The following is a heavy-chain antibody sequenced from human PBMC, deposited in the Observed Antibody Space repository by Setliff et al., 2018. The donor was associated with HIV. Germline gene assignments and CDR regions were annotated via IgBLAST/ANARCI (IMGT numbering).Heavy chain of an antibody. D-gene: IGHD6-19*01. CDR1: GVSINSVTFS. J-gene: IGHJ3*02. CDR3: ATSAAGSDAFEI. CDR2: IFHSGTT. V-gene: IGHV4-31*11. Sequence: SETLSLTCAVSGVSINSVTFSWSWIRQHPGKGLEWIGYIFHSGTTYYKPSLKSRAMISVDTSKNQFSLNLSSVTAADTAVYYCATSAAGSDAFEIWGQGTMVTVSS.